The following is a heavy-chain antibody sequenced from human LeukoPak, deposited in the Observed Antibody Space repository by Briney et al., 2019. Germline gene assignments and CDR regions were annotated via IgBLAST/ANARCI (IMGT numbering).Heavy chain of an antibody. CDR2: IYHSGSI. J-gene: IGHJ5*02. CDR3: ARATGINWFDP. D-gene: IGHD1-1*01. Sequence: PSETLSLTCAVSGGSISSGGYSWSWIRQPPGKGLEWIGYIYHSGSIYYNPSLKSRVTISVDRSKNQFSLKLSSVTAADTAVYYCARATGINWFDPWGQGTLVTVSS. CDR1: GGSISSGGYS. V-gene: IGHV4-30-2*01.